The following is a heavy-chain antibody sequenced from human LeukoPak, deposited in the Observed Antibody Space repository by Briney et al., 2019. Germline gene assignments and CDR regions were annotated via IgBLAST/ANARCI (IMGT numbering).Heavy chain of an antibody. V-gene: IGHV1-69*06. J-gene: IGHJ4*02. CDR1: GGTFSSYA. CDR3: AREGGSGSYYMD. CDR2: IIPIFGTA. D-gene: IGHD3-10*01. Sequence: SVKVSCKASGGTFSSYAISWVRQAPGQGLEWMGGIIPIFGTANYAQKFQGRVTITADKSTSTAYMELSSLRPEDTAVYYCAREGGSGSYYMDWGQGTLVTVSS.